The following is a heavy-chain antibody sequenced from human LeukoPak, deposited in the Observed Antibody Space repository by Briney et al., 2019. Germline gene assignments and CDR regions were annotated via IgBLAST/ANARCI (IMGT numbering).Heavy chain of an antibody. D-gene: IGHD6-13*01. V-gene: IGHV4-30-4*08. Sequence: SETLSLTCTVSGGSISSGDYYWSWIRQPPGKGLEWIGYIYYSGSTYYNPSLKSRVTISVDTSKNQFSLKLSSVTAADTAVYYCASQGIAAAGTAFDYWGQGTLVTVSS. CDR3: ASQGIAAAGTAFDY. J-gene: IGHJ4*02. CDR2: IYYSGST. CDR1: GGSISSGDYY.